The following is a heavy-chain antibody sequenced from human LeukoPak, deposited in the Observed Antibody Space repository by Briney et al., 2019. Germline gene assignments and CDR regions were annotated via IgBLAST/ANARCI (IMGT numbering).Heavy chain of an antibody. Sequence: PSETLSLTCAVSGYSISSGYYWGWFRQPPGKGLEWIGCIFHSGNTYYNPSLKSRVSISVDTSKNQFSLKLTSVTAADTAVYCCARQGGSSSPYYYYYMDVWGKGTTVTVSS. D-gene: IGHD6-13*01. CDR2: IFHSGNT. CDR3: ARQGGSSSPYYYYYMDV. J-gene: IGHJ6*03. V-gene: IGHV4-38-2*01. CDR1: GYSISSGYY.